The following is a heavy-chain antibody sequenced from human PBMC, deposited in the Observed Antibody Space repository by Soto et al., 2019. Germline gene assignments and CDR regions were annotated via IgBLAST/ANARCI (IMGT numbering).Heavy chain of an antibody. Sequence: QVQLVQSGAEVKKPGSSVKVSCKASGGTFSSYAISWVRQAPGQGLEWMGGIIPIFGTANYAQKFQGRVTITADESTSTAYMELSSLRSEDTAVYYCARDSGGSSGWYAPLPQGLDYWGQGTLVTVSS. CDR1: GGTFSSYA. CDR2: IIPIFGTA. CDR3: ARDSGGSSGWYAPLPQGLDY. J-gene: IGHJ4*02. D-gene: IGHD6-19*01. V-gene: IGHV1-69*01.